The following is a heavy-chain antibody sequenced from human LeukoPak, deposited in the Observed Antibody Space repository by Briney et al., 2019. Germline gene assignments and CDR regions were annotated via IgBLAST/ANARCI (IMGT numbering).Heavy chain of an antibody. V-gene: IGHV1-18*04. CDR3: ATDYGGNSKYNWFDP. CDR1: GYTFTGYY. J-gene: IGHJ5*02. Sequence: ASVKVSCKASGYTFTGYYMHWVRQAPGQGLEWMGWISAYNGNTNYAQKLQGRVTMTTDTSTSTAYMELSSLRSEDTAVYYCATDYGGNSKYNWFDPWGQGTLVTVSS. D-gene: IGHD4-23*01. CDR2: ISAYNGNT.